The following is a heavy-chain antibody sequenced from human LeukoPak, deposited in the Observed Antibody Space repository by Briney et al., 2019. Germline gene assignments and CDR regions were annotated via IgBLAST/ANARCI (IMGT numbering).Heavy chain of an antibody. D-gene: IGHD3-22*01. J-gene: IGHJ4*02. CDR1: GFTFSSYA. Sequence: GGSLRLSCAASGFTFSSYAMSWVRQAPGKGLEWVSAISGSGGSTYYADSVKGRFTISRDNSKNTLYLQMNSLRAEDTAVYYCAREPGGDYDSSGYYYPKHYWGQGTLVTVSS. V-gene: IGHV3-23*01. CDR3: AREPGGDYDSSGYYYPKHY. CDR2: ISGSGGST.